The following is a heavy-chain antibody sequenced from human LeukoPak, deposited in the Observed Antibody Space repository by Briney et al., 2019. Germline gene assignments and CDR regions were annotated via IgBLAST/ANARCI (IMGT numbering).Heavy chain of an antibody. CDR1: GFTFNSYA. J-gene: IGHJ4*02. CDR3: AKDRPIYDFWSGYYTSDFDY. V-gene: IGHV3-23*01. D-gene: IGHD3-3*01. CDR2: ISGSGGST. Sequence: GGSLRLSCAASGFTFNSYAMSWVRQAPGKGLEWVSAISGSGGSTYYADSVKGRFTISRDNSKNPLYLQMNSRRAEDTAVYYCAKDRPIYDFWSGYYTSDFDYWGQGTLVTVSS.